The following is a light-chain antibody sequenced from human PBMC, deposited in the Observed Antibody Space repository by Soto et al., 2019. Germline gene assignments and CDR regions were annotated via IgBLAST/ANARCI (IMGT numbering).Light chain of an antibody. CDR2: GAS. Sequence: EIVLTQSPGTLSLSPGERATLSCRASQSVSSSYLGWYQQKPGQAPRLLIYGASSRATGIPERFSGSRSGSDFTLTINRLEPEDFAVYYCHRYDGSRLYTFGQGTKLEIK. J-gene: IGKJ2*01. CDR1: QSVSSSY. CDR3: HRYDGSRLYT. V-gene: IGKV3-20*01.